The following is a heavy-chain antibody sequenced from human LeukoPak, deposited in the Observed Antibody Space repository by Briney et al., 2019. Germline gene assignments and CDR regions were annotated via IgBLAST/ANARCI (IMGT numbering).Heavy chain of an antibody. Sequence: GGSLRLSCAASEFTFSDYYMSWIRQAPGKGLEWVSYISSSGSTMYYADSLRGRFTISRDNANNSLYLQMNSLRAEDTAVYYCARETEGASSGRFDYWGQGTLVTVSS. J-gene: IGHJ4*02. CDR3: ARETEGASSGRFDY. CDR2: ISSSGSTM. CDR1: EFTFSDYY. D-gene: IGHD3-22*01. V-gene: IGHV3-11*01.